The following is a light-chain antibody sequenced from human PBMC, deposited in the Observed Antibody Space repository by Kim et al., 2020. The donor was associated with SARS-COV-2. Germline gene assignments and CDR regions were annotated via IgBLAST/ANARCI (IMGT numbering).Light chain of an antibody. CDR1: RSVANQ. Sequence: SPGERATLSCRARRSVANQLAWYQQKPGQAPRTLIYDASNRAIGIPDKFSGSGSGTDFTLTISRLEPEDSALYYCHQYNSAPPLTFGGGTKVDIK. CDR2: DAS. CDR3: HQYNSAPPLT. J-gene: IGKJ4*01. V-gene: IGKV3-20*01.